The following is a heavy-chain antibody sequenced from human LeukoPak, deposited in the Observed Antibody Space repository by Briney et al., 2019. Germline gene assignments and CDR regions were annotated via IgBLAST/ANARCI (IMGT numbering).Heavy chain of an antibody. Sequence: GGSLRLSCAASGFTFSSYGMHWVRQAPGKGLEWVAVISYGGSNKYYADSVKGRFTISRDNSKNTLYLQMNSLRAEDTAVYYCAMYGSGSYGYFDYWGQGTLVTVSS. CDR3: AMYGSGSYGYFDY. D-gene: IGHD3-10*01. J-gene: IGHJ4*02. V-gene: IGHV3-30*03. CDR1: GFTFSSYG. CDR2: ISYGGSNK.